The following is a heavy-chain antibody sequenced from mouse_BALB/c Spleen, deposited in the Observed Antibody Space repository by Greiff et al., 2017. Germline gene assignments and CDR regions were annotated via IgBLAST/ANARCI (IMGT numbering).Heavy chain of an antibody. V-gene: IGHV1S22*01. J-gene: IGHJ2*01. Sequence: LKQPGSELVRPGASVKLSCKASGYTFTSYWMHWVKQRPGQGLEWIGNIYPGSGSTNYDEKFKSKATLTVDTSSSTAYMQLSSLTSEDSAVYYCTSRGSSYGYFDYWGQGTTLTVSS. CDR1: GYTFTSYW. CDR2: IYPGSGST. CDR3: TSRGSSYGYFDY. D-gene: IGHD1-1*01.